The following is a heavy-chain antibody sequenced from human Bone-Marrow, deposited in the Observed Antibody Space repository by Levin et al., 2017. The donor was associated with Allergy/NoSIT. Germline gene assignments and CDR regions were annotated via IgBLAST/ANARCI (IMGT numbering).Heavy chain of an antibody. V-gene: IGHV3-23*01. J-gene: IGHJ4*02. Sequence: GGSLRLSCRASGFTFDTHAMSWVRQAPGKGLEWVSMISGSGGDTHYADSVKGRFRISRDNSKSTLYLQMNSLRADDTAVFYCAKWSVAVAGNVGHFDLWGQGTLVTVSS. CDR1: GFTFDTHA. D-gene: IGHD6-19*01. CDR2: ISGSGGDT. CDR3: AKWSVAVAGNVGHFDL.